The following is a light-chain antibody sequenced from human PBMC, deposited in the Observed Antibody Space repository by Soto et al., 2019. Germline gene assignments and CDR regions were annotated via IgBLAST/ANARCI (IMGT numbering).Light chain of an antibody. CDR3: QQYGGSPRIT. CDR1: ERLSSVY. J-gene: IGKJ5*01. CDR2: GAS. Sequence: IVMTQSPATLSVSPWERATLSCRASERLSSVYLAWYQQRPGQPPRLLIYGASNRATGIPDRFSGSGSGTDFTLIINRLEPEDVAIYYCQQYGGSPRITFGQGTRLEIK. V-gene: IGKV3-20*01.